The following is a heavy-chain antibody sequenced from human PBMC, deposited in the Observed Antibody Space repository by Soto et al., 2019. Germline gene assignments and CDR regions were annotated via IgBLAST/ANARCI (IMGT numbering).Heavy chain of an antibody. CDR1: GFTFSSYA. Sequence: EVQLLESGGGLVQPGGSLRLSCAASGFTFSSYAMSWVRQAPGKGLEWVSAISGSGGSTYYADSVKGRFTISRDNSKNPRYLKMNSLRAEDTPVYYCGIRLDYYYYGMDLWGKGTTVTVSS. D-gene: IGHD6-25*01. V-gene: IGHV3-23*01. CDR2: ISGSGGST. CDR3: GIRLDYYYYGMDL. J-gene: IGHJ6*04.